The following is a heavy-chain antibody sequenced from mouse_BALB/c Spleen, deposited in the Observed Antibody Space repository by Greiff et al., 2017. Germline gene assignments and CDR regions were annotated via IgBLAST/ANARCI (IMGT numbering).Heavy chain of an antibody. CDR2: IYPGNSDT. J-gene: IGHJ3*01. CDR1: GYTFTSYW. D-gene: IGHD2-1*01. CDR3: TRELYGNYLAWFAY. Sequence: EVQLQQSGTVLARPGASVKMSCKASGYTFTSYWMHWVKQRPGQGLEWIGAIYPGNSDTSYNQKFKGKAKLTAVTSTSTAYMELSSLTNEDSAVYYCTRELYGNYLAWFAYWGQGTLVTVSA. V-gene: IGHV1-5*01.